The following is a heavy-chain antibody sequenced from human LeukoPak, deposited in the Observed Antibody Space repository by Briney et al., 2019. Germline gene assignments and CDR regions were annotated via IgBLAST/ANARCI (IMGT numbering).Heavy chain of an antibody. CDR2: ISAYNGNT. CDR1: RYTFTSYG. J-gene: IGHJ6*02. CDR3: ARGLGYCSGGSCEIYYYYGMDV. Sequence: ASLKVSCKASRYTFTSYGISWVPQAPGQGLEWMGWISAYNGNTNYAQKLQGRVTMTTDTSTSTAYMELRSLRSDDTAVYYCARGLGYCSGGSCEIYYYYGMDVWGQGTTVTVSS. V-gene: IGHV1-18*01. D-gene: IGHD2-15*01.